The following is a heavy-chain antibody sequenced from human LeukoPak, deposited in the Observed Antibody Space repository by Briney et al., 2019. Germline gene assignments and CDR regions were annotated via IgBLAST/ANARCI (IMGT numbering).Heavy chain of an antibody. CDR1: GGSISGYY. V-gene: IGHV4-59*08. Sequence: SETLSLTCTVSGGSISGYYWSWIRQPPGKGLEWIGFIYYSGSTKYNPSLKSRVTISVDTSKNQFSLKLTSVTAADTAVYYCARHVTISGPYDASDIWGQGTMVTVSP. CDR3: ARHVTISGPYDASDI. J-gene: IGHJ3*02. CDR2: IYYSGST. D-gene: IGHD5-24*01.